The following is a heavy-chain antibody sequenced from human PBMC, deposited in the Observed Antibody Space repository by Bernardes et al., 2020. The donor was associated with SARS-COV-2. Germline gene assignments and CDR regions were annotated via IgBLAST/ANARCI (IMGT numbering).Heavy chain of an antibody. CDR2: LYYSGNT. D-gene: IGHD6-13*01. V-gene: IGHV4-39*01. CDR3: ARHSYEVGQQPYWFDP. Sequence: SETLSLTCTVSGGSIGSSSSYWGWIRQPPGKGLEWIGSLYYSGNTYYNPSLKSRVTMSVDTSKNQVSLKLNSVTAADTAVYYCARHSYEVGQQPYWFDPWGQGTLVTVSS. CDR1: GGSIGSSSSY. J-gene: IGHJ5*02.